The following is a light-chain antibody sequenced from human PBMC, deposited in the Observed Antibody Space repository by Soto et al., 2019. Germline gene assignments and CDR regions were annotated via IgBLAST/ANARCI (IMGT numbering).Light chain of an antibody. CDR1: QSVSSNN. CDR2: AAS. V-gene: IGKV3-20*01. Sequence: EIVLTQSPGTLSLSPGERATLSCRASQSVSSNNLAWHQQKPGQPPRLLIYAASSRATGIPDSFSGSGSGTDFTLTISRLEPEDSAIYYCQQYGSSPYTFGQGTKLEIK. CDR3: QQYGSSPYT. J-gene: IGKJ2*01.